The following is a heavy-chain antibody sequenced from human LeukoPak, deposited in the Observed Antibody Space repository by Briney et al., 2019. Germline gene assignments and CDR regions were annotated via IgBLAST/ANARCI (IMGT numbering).Heavy chain of an antibody. D-gene: IGHD4-11*01. J-gene: IGHJ4*02. V-gene: IGHV4-59*01. Sequence: SETLSLTCTVSGGSISSYYWSRIRQPPGKGLEWIGYIYYSGSTNYNPSLKSRVTISVDTSKNQFSLKLSSVTAADTAVYYCAGMTTVTAVDYWGLGTLVTVSS. CDR3: AGMTTVTAVDY. CDR2: IYYSGST. CDR1: GGSISSYY.